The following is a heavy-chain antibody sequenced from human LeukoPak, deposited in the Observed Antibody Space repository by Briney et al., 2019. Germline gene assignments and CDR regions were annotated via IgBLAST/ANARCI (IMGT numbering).Heavy chain of an antibody. CDR2: INWNGGST. CDR3: AKDYFGSLEY. CDR1: GFRFDDYG. D-gene: IGHD2/OR15-2a*01. J-gene: IGHJ4*02. Sequence: GGSLRLSCVAPGFRFDDYGMSWVRQAPGKGLEWVSGINWNGGSTGYADSVKGRFTISRDNAKNTVYLQMNSLREEDTAVYYCAKDYFGSLEYWGQGTLVTVSS. V-gene: IGHV3-20*04.